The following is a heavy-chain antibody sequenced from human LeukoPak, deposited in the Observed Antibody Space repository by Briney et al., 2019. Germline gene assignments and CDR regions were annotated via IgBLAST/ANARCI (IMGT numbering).Heavy chain of an antibody. D-gene: IGHD2-2*02. J-gene: IGHJ5*02. Sequence: NPSETLSLTCTVSGGSISSYYWSWIRQPAGKGLEWIGRIYTSGSTNYNPSLKSRVTMSVDTSKNQFSLKLSSVTAADTAVYYCARETVVVVPAAIHNWFDPWGQGTLVTVSS. CDR1: GGSISSYY. CDR3: ARETVVVVPAAIHNWFDP. CDR2: IYTSGST. V-gene: IGHV4-4*07.